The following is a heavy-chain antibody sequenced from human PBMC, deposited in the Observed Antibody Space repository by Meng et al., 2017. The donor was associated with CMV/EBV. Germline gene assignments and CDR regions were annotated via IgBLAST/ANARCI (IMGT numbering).Heavy chain of an antibody. CDR3: ARDGAAAGTNTATHFDY. CDR2: IKQDGSEK. D-gene: IGHD6-13*01. CDR1: GFTFSSYG. J-gene: IGHJ4*02. V-gene: IGHV3-7*01. Sequence: GESLKISCAASGFTFSSYGMHWVRQAPGKGLEWVANIKQDGSEKYYVDSVKGRFTISRDNAKNSLYLQMNSLRAEDTAVYYCARDGAAAGTNTATHFDYWGQGTLVTVSS.